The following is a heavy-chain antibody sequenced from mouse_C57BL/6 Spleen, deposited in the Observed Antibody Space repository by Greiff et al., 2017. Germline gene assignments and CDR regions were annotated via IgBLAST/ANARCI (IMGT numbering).Heavy chain of an antibody. Sequence: VQLQQPGAELVKPGASVKLSCKASGYTFTSYWMQWVKQRPGQGLEWIGEIDPSDSYTNYNQKFKGKATLTVDTSSSTAYMQLSSLTSEDSAVYYCARSRNYGSSYFDYWGQGTTLTVSS. CDR2: IDPSDSYT. CDR3: ARSRNYGSSYFDY. J-gene: IGHJ2*01. V-gene: IGHV1-50*01. D-gene: IGHD1-1*01. CDR1: GYTFTSYW.